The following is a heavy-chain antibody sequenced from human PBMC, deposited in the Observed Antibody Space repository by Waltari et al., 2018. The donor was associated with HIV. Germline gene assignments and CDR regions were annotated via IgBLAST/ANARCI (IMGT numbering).Heavy chain of an antibody. Sequence: QVHLVQSGAEVKKPGASVKVSCKASGYTFINYDVNWVRQAPGQGLEWIGWINPKSGNKGYSQKFKGRVTLTTTTSRTTAYMEGRNLTSDDTAVYFCARGRLYFGTEGLDPWGQGTQVTVFS. D-gene: IGHD3-10*01. V-gene: IGHV1-8*01. J-gene: IGHJ5*02. CDR2: INPKSGNK. CDR1: GYTFINYD. CDR3: ARGRLYFGTEGLDP.